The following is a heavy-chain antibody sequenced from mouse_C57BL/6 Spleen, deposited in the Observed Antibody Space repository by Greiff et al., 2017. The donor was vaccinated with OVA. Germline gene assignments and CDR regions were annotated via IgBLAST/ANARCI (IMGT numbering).Heavy chain of an antibody. CDR1: GYTFTSYW. V-gene: IGHV1-52*01. D-gene: IGHD1-1*01. CDR2: IDPSDSET. J-gene: IGHJ4*01. CDR3: ARQGDYYGSSYSYAMDY. Sequence: QVQLQQPGAELVRPGSSVKLSCKASGYTFTSYWMHWVKQRPIQGLEWIGNIDPSDSETHYNQKFKDKATLTVDKSSSTAYMQLSSLTSEDSAVYYCARQGDYYGSSYSYAMDYWGQGTSVTVSS.